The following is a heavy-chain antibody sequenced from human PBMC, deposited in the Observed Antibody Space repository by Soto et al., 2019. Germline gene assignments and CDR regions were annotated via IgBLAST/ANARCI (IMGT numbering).Heavy chain of an antibody. J-gene: IGHJ6*02. CDR2: ISNDGTNK. CDR1: GFTFRSYG. Sequence: GGSLRLSCAASGFTFRSYGMHWVRQAPGKGLEWLAVISNDGTNKYLADSVRGRLTLSRDNSRNTLSLEINNLRPEDTAVYYCGKDTLDCSGGDCPLYYYYGMDVWGQGTTVTVSS. CDR3: GKDTLDCSGGDCPLYYYYGMDV. V-gene: IGHV3-30*18. D-gene: IGHD2-15*01.